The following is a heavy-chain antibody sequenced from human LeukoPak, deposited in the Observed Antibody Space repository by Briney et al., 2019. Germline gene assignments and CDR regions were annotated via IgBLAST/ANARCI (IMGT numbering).Heavy chain of an antibody. CDR3: ARATMTTVTYFDY. Sequence: PGGSLRLSCAASGFTFSSYSRNWVRQAPGKGLEWVANINQDGSEKYYVDSVKGRFTISRDNSKNTLYLQMNSLRAEDTAVYYCARATMTTVTYFDYWGQGTLVTVSS. V-gene: IGHV3-7*01. CDR2: INQDGSEK. CDR1: GFTFSSYS. D-gene: IGHD4-17*01. J-gene: IGHJ4*02.